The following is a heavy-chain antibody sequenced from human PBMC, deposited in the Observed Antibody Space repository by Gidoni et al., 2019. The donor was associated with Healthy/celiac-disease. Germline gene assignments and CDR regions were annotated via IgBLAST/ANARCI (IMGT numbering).Heavy chain of an antibody. CDR2: IYSGGST. Sequence: EVQLVESGGGLVQPGGSLRLSCAASGFTVSSNYMSWVRQAPGKGLGGVSVIYSGGSTYYADSVKGRFTISRDNSKNTLYLQMNSLRAEDTAVYYCARSGPYDAFDIWGQGTMVTVSS. D-gene: IGHD6-25*01. CDR1: GFTVSSNY. J-gene: IGHJ3*02. CDR3: ARSGPYDAFDI. V-gene: IGHV3-66*01.